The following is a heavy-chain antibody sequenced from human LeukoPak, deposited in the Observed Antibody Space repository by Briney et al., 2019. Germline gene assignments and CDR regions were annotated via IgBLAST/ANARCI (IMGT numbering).Heavy chain of an antibody. CDR2: IWYDGSDK. CDR3: ARRVQYYFDY. J-gene: IGHJ4*02. CDR1: GFTIAKKY. Sequence: GGSLRLSCAASGFTIAKKYMNWVRQAPGKGLDWVAVIWYDGSDKHYADSVQGRFTISRDNSKNSLYLQMNSLRAEDTALYYCARRVQYYFDYWGQGTLVTVSS. V-gene: IGHV3-33*07.